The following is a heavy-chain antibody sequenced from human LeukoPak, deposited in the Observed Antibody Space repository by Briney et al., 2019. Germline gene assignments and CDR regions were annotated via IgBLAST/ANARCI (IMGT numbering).Heavy chain of an antibody. V-gene: IGHV3-23*01. D-gene: IGHD2-2*01. J-gene: IGHJ5*02. CDR1: GFTFSTYA. CDR2: ISGSGGST. CDR3: AKLPRDYCSSTSCPNWFDP. Sequence: GGSLRLSCAASGFTFSTYAMTGVRQAPGKGPECVSAISGSGGSTYYADSVKGRFTISRDNSKNTLYLQMNSLRAEDTAVYYCAKLPRDYCSSTSCPNWFDPWGQGTLVTVSS.